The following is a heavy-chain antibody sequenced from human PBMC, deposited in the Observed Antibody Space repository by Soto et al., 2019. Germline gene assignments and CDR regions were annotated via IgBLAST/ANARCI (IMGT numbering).Heavy chain of an antibody. CDR2: ISYDGSNK. Sequence: GGSLRLSCAASGFTFSSYGMHWVRQAPGKGLEWVAVISYDGSNKYYADSVKGRFTISRDNSKNTLYLQMNSLRAEDTAVYYCAKCYGDRNYYYYYYGMDVWGQGTTVTVSS. V-gene: IGHV3-30*18. CDR3: AKCYGDRNYYYYYYGMDV. J-gene: IGHJ6*02. CDR1: GFTFSSYG. D-gene: IGHD4-17*01.